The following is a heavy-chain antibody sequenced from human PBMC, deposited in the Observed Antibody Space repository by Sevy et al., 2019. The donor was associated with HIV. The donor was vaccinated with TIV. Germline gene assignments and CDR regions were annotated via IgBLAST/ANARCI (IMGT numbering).Heavy chain of an antibody. Sequence: SETLSLTCIVSGGSISSNYWSWIRQPPGKGLEWIGYIYYSGSTNYNPSLKSRVTISVDTSKNQFSLKLSSVTAADTAVYYCARLGKWGGLAFDIWGQGTMVTVSS. D-gene: IGHD1-26*01. V-gene: IGHV4-59*01. CDR1: GGSISSNY. CDR3: ARLGKWGGLAFDI. J-gene: IGHJ3*02. CDR2: IYYSGST.